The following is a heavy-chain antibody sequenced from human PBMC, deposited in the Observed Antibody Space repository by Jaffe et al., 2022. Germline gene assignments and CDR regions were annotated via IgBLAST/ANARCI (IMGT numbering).Heavy chain of an antibody. D-gene: IGHD3-10*01. CDR2: INFDGSGT. J-gene: IGHJ4*02. CDR1: GFTFSNNW. Sequence: EVQLVESGGGLVQPGGSLRLSCVASGFTFSNNWMHWVRQAPGKGLVWVSRINFDGSGTVYADSVEGRFTISRDNAKNTLYLQMNSLRAEDTAVYYCARSMRGVRGVGFDYWGQGTLVTVSS. CDR3: ARSMRGVRGVGFDY. V-gene: IGHV3-74*01.